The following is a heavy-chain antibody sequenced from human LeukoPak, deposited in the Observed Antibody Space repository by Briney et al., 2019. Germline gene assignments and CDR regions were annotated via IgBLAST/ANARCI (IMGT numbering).Heavy chain of an antibody. V-gene: IGHV3-48*02. CDR1: GFTFSGYS. Sequence: GGSLRLSCAASGFTFSGYSMNWVRQAPGEGLEWLSYISSTSSTIYYADSVKGRFTISRDNAKNLLYLQMNSLRDEDTAVYYCASGRGQVGATDYWGQGTLVTVPS. D-gene: IGHD1-26*01. J-gene: IGHJ4*02. CDR3: ASGRGQVGATDY. CDR2: ISSTSSTI.